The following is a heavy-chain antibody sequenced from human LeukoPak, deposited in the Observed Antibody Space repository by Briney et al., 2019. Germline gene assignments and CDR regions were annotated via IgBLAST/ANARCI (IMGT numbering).Heavy chain of an antibody. CDR1: GYTFTSYG. V-gene: IGHV1-18*01. J-gene: IGHJ3*02. D-gene: IGHD2-2*01. Sequence: ASVKVTCKASGYTFTSYGISWVRQAPGQGLAWMGWISAYNGNTYYAQKLQGRVTMTTDTSTSTAYMELRSLRSDDTAVYYCAREGIVVVPAAMRAFDIWGQGTMVTVSS. CDR3: AREGIVVVPAAMRAFDI. CDR2: ISAYNGNT.